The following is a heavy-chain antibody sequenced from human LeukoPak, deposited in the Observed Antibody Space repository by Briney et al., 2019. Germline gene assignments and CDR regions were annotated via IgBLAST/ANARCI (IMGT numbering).Heavy chain of an antibody. D-gene: IGHD4-17*01. Sequence: PGGSLRLSCAASGFTFSSYAMSWVRQAPGKGLEWVSIIYKDGSTYYADSVKGQFIISRDNSKNTLYLQINSLRVDDTAVYYCARTTVTPGSYDAFDIWGQGTMVTVSS. CDR3: ARTTVTPGSYDAFDI. J-gene: IGHJ3*02. CDR2: IYKDGST. CDR1: GFTFSSYA. V-gene: IGHV3-53*01.